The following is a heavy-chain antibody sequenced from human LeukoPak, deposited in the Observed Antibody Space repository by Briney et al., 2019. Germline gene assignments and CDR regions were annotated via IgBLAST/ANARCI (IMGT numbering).Heavy chain of an antibody. J-gene: IGHJ4*02. CDR1: GFTFGDYA. CDR3: AKDTYSSGWRPLES. Sequence: GRSLRLSCAASGFTFGDYAMHWVRQAPGKGLEWVSSINWNGVTKGYVDSVKGRFTISRDNAKNSLYLQMNSLRVEDTALYYCAKDTYSSGWRPLESWGQGTLVTVSS. D-gene: IGHD6-19*01. V-gene: IGHV3-9*01. CDR2: INWNGVTK.